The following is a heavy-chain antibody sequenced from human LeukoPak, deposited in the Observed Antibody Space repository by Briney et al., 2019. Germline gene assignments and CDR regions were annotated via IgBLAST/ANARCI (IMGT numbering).Heavy chain of an antibody. V-gene: IGHV3-74*01. Sequence: PGGSLRLSCVASGFTFSDSWMFWVRQAPGKGLVWVSRLNTDGSDTRYADSVQGRFTISRDNAKNTLYLQMNSLRAEDTAVYYCARSEAVAWSFDLWGRGTLVTSSS. CDR1: GFTFSDSW. CDR2: LNTDGSDT. J-gene: IGHJ2*01. CDR3: ARSEAVAWSFDL. D-gene: IGHD6-19*01.